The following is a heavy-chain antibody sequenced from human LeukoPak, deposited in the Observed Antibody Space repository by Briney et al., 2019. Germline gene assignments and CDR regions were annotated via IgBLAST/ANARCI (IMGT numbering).Heavy chain of an antibody. CDR2: VSGSGDAT. J-gene: IGHJ4*02. CDR1: GFTFSSFG. CDR3: ATSLGPLTDY. D-gene: IGHD7-27*01. V-gene: IGHV3-23*01. Sequence: PGGSLRLSCVASGFTFSSFGMSWVRQAPVKRLEWVSAVSGSGDATYYADSVKGRFTISRDNSENTLYLQMDSLRGEDTAVYYCATSLGPLTDYWGQGTLVTVSS.